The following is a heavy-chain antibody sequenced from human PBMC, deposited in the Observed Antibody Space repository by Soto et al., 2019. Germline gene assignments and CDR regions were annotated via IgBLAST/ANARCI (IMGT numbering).Heavy chain of an antibody. Sequence: PGGSLRLSCAASGFTFSSYGMHWVRQAPGKGLEWVAVISYDGSNKYYADSVKGRFTISRDNSKNTLYLQMNSLRAEDTAVYYCAKDDRYSGSYGDYWGQGTLVTVSS. D-gene: IGHD1-26*01. CDR3: AKDDRYSGSYGDY. CDR2: ISYDGSNK. CDR1: GFTFSSYG. J-gene: IGHJ4*02. V-gene: IGHV3-30*18.